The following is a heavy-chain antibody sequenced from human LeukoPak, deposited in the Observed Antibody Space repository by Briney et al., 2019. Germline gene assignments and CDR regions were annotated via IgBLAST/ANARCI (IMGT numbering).Heavy chain of an antibody. CDR3: AKDPTYYYDSSGYYFDY. J-gene: IGHJ4*02. Sequence: GGFLRLSCAASGFTLSSYAMSWVRQAPGKGLEWVSAISGSGRGTYYSDSVKGRFTISRDNSKNTLYLQMNSLRAEDTAVYYCAKDPTYYYDSSGYYFDYWGQGTLVTVSS. V-gene: IGHV3-23*01. CDR2: ISGSGRGT. CDR1: GFTLSSYA. D-gene: IGHD3-22*01.